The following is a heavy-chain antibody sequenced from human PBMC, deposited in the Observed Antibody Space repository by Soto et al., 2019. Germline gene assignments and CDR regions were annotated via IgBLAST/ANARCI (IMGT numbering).Heavy chain of an antibody. J-gene: IGHJ4*02. CDR3: ARGRVVVAALDY. CDR1: GFTFSSYA. CDR2: ISYDGSNK. Sequence: QVQLVESGGGVVQPGRSLRLSCAASGFTFSSYAMHWVRQAPGKGLEWVAVISYDGSNKYYADSVKGRFTISRDNSKSTLYLQMNSLRAEDTAVYYCARGRVVVAALDYWGQGTLVTVSS. D-gene: IGHD2-15*01. V-gene: IGHV3-30-3*01.